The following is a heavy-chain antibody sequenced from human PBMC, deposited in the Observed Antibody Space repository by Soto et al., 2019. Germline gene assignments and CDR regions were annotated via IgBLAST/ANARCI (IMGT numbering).Heavy chain of an antibody. CDR3: ARSIVVVTALDY. Sequence: QVQLVQSGAEEKKPGASAKVSCKASGYTFTSYAMHWVRQAPGQRLEWMGWINAGNGITKYSQKFQGRVTITRDTSASTAYMELSSLRSEDTAVYYCARSIVVVTALDYWGQGTLVTVSS. CDR2: INAGNGIT. J-gene: IGHJ4*02. D-gene: IGHD2-21*02. CDR1: GYTFTSYA. V-gene: IGHV1-3*05.